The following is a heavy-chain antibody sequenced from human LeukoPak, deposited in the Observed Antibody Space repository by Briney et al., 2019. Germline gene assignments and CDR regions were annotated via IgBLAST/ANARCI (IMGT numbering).Heavy chain of an antibody. D-gene: IGHD3-3*01. CDR2: INHSGST. J-gene: IGHJ4*02. Sequence: PSETLSITCAVYGGSFSSYYWSWIRQPRGKGLEWIGEINHSGSTNYNRSLKSRVTISVDTSKNQFSLQLSSVTAADTAVYYCARLELKGSGYPPFDYWGQGTLVTVSS. CDR3: ARLELKGSGYPPFDY. CDR1: GGSFSSYY. V-gene: IGHV4-34*01.